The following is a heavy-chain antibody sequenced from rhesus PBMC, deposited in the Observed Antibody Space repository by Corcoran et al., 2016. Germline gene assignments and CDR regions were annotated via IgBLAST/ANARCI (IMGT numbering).Heavy chain of an antibody. V-gene: IGHV4S7*01. CDR1: GGSISSGYG. J-gene: IGHJ3*01. D-gene: IGHD5-42*01. CDR3: ASERGMDAFDF. Sequence: QVQLQESGPGLVKPSETLSLTCAVSGGSISSGYGWSWIRQPPGKGLEWIGYIYGSSGNTYSNPSLKSRFTISKDTSKNHFSLKLSSVTAADTAVYYCASERGMDAFDFWGQGLRVAVSS. CDR2: IYGSSGNT.